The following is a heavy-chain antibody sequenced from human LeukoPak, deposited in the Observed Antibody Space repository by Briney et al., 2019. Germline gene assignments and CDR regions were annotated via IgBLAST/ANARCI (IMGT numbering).Heavy chain of an antibody. CDR3: ARDTAY. V-gene: IGHV3-66*01. CDR2: IYSGGST. J-gene: IGHJ4*02. Sequence: ETLSLTCIVSGDSISSNYMSWVRQAPGKGLEWVSVIYSGGSTYYADSVKGRFTISRDNSKNTLYLQMNSLRAEDTAVYYCARDTAYWGQGTLVTVSS. CDR1: GDSISSNY.